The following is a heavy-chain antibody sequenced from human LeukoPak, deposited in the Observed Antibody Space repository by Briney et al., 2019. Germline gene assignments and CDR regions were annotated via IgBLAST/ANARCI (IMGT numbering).Heavy chain of an antibody. J-gene: IGHJ4*02. V-gene: IGHV3-66*01. D-gene: IGHD3-16*01. Sequence: PGGSLRLSCAASGFTVSSNYMKWVRQAPGEGLEWVSVIYNTGSAYYADSVKGRFTISRDTSKNTLYLQMNNLRVDDTAVYYCARGAFDWGQGTLVTVSS. CDR3: ARGAFD. CDR1: GFTVSSNY. CDR2: IYNTGSA.